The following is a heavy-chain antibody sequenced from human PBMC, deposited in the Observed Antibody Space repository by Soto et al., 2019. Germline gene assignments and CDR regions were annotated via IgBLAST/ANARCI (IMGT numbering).Heavy chain of an antibody. CDR3: ARGLYQLLIGGSSWFDP. D-gene: IGHD2-2*01. Sequence: QVQLVQSGAEVKKPGASVKVSCKASGYTFTSYDINWVRQATGQGLEWMGWMNPNSGNTGYAQKFQGRVTMTRNTSISTAYMELSSLRSEDTAVYYCARGLYQLLIGGSSWFDPWGQGTLVTVSS. CDR1: GYTFTSYD. V-gene: IGHV1-8*01. CDR2: MNPNSGNT. J-gene: IGHJ5*02.